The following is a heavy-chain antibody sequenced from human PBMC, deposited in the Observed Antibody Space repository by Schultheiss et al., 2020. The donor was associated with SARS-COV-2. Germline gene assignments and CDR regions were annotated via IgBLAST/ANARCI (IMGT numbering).Heavy chain of an antibody. CDR2: ISSSSSTI. CDR1: GFTFRIYA. Sequence: GGSLRLSCAASGFTFRIYAMSWVRQAPGKGLEWVSYISSSSSTIYYADSVKGRFTISRDNAKNSLYLQMNSLRAEDTAVYYCAKVGVWFGELLNNNWFDPWGQGTLVTVSS. J-gene: IGHJ5*02. CDR3: AKVGVWFGELLNNNWFDP. D-gene: IGHD3-10*01. V-gene: IGHV3-48*01.